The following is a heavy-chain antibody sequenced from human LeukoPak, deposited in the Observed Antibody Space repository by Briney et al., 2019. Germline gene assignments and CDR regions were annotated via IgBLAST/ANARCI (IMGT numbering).Heavy chain of an antibody. D-gene: IGHD5-18*01. J-gene: IGHJ6*02. Sequence: GGSLGLSCTASGFTFTTYWMHWVRQAPGKGLVWVSHINSDGSITSYADSVKGRFTISRDNAKNTLYLQMNSLRAEDTAVYYCARDAVDTANAVWGQGTTVTVSS. CDR2: INSDGSIT. CDR3: ARDAVDTANAV. V-gene: IGHV3-74*01. CDR1: GFTFTTYW.